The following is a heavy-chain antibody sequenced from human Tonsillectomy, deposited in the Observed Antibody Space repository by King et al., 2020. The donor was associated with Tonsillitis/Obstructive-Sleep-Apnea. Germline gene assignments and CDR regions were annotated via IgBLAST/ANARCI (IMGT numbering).Heavy chain of an antibody. V-gene: IGHV1-24*01. CDR2: FDPEDGET. J-gene: IGHJ5*01. Sequence: VQLVQSGAEVKQPGASVKVSCKVSGYTLTELSMHWVRQAPRKGLEWMGGFDPEDGETIYAQKFQDRITMTEDTSTDTAYMELSSLRSEDTAVYYCATGGHEGAVAGDNWFDSWGQGTLITVSS. CDR1: GYTLTELS. CDR3: ATGGHEGAVAGDNWFDS. D-gene: IGHD6-19*01.